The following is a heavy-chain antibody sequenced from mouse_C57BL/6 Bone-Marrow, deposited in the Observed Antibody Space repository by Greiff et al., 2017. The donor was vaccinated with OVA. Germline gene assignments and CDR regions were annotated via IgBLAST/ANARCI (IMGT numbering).Heavy chain of an antibody. CDR2: IDPSDSYT. Sequence: QVQLQQPGAELVMPGASVKLSCKASGYTFPSYLMYWVKQRPGQGLEWIGEIDPSDSYTNYNHKFQGKSTLTVDKSSSTAYMQLSSLTSEDSAGYYCASDHRAYWGQGTLVTVSA. CDR3: ASDHRAY. J-gene: IGHJ3*01. CDR1: GYTFPSYL. V-gene: IGHV1-69*01.